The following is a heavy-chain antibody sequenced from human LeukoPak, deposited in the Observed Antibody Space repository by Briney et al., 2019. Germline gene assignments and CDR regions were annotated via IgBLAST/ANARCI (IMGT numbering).Heavy chain of an antibody. CDR2: ISSSSSYI. CDR1: GFTFSSYS. CDR3: AKYRSGTGYYYYYMDV. Sequence: PGGSLRLSCAASGFTFSSYSMNWVRQAPGKGLEWVSSISSSSSYIYYADSVKGRFTISRDNSKNTLYLQMNSLRAEDTAVYYCAKYRSGTGYYYYYMDVWATGPRSPSP. J-gene: IGHJ6*03. V-gene: IGHV3-21*01. D-gene: IGHD1-14*01.